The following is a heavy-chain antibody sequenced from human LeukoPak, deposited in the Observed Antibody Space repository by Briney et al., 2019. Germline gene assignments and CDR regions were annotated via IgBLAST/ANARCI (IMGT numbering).Heavy chain of an antibody. CDR1: GGTFSSYA. J-gene: IGHJ6*02. V-gene: IGHV1-69*04. CDR3: AGYAWVGMATILYYYGMYV. CDR2: IIPILGIA. Sequence: SVKVSCKASGGTFSSYAISWVRQAPGQGLEWMGRIIPILGIANYAQKLQGRVTINADKSTSTAYMELSSLSSEDTAVYYVAGYAWVGMATILYYYGMYVWGQGTTVTVSS. D-gene: IGHD5-24*01.